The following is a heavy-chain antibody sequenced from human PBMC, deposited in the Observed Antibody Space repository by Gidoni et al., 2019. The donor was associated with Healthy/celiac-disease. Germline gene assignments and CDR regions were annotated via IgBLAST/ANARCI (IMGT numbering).Heavy chain of an antibody. CDR1: GGSFSGYY. V-gene: IGHV4-34*01. Sequence: QVQLQQWGAGLLKPSETLSLTCAVSGGSFSGYYWSWIRQPPGKGLEWIGEINHSGSTNYNPSLKSRVTISVDTSKNQFSLKLSSVTAADTAVYYCARDSSGSYSEYFQHWGQGTLVTVSS. J-gene: IGHJ1*01. CDR3: ARDSSGSYSEYFQH. CDR2: INHSGST. D-gene: IGHD1-26*01.